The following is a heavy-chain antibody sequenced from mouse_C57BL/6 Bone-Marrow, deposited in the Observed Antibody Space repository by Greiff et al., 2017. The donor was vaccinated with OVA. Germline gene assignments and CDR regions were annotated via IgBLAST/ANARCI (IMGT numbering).Heavy chain of an antibody. CDR2: ISYDGSN. V-gene: IGHV3-6*01. CDR1: GYSITSGYY. D-gene: IGHD1-1*01. J-gene: IGHJ4*01. CDR3: ARDATVVATDYAMDY. Sequence: EVQLQQSGPGLVKPSQSLSLTCSVTGYSITSGYYWNWIRQFPGNKLEWMGYISYDGSNNYNPSLKNRISITRDTSKNQFFLKLNSVTTEDTATYYCARDATVVATDYAMDYWGQGTSVTVSS.